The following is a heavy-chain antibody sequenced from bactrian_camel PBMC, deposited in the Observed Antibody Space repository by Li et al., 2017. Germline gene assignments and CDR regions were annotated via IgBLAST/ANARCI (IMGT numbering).Heavy chain of an antibody. Sequence: VQLVESGGGSVRAGGSLRLACAVSGHSYSTYCLGWYRQDPGIEYDDPGREREAVARLNDDGSTIYGESVKGRFIISKDNTKNILYLQMNNLKPEDTAMYYCAAVTGCSLTPWLRDPGNKSGPMNWGQGTQVTVS. J-gene: IGHJ4*01. V-gene: IGHV3S55*01. CDR3: AAVTGCSLTPWLRDPGNKSGPMN. CDR2: LNDDGST. D-gene: IGHD3*01. CDR1: GHSYSTYC.